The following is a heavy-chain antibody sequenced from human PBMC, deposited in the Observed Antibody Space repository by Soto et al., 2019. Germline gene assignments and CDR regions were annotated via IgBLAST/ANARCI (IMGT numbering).Heavy chain of an antibody. CDR3: ARSKYIDY. CDR2: ISGSGSTI. CDR1: GFTFSSYN. V-gene: IGHV3-48*02. J-gene: IGHJ4*02. Sequence: EVQLVESGGLVQPGGSLRLSCIVSGFTFSSYNMNWVRQAPGKGLEWVTYISGSGSTIYYADSVKGRFTISRDNVKNSLHLQMNSLRDEDTAIYYCARSKYIDYWGQGTLVTVSS. D-gene: IGHD4-4*01.